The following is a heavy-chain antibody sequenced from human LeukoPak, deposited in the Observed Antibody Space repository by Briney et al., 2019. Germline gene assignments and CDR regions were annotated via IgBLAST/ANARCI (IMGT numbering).Heavy chain of an antibody. Sequence: GGSLRLSCSAPGFTFSSYAMHWVRQAPGKGLEYVSAISSNGGSTYYADSVKGRFTISRDNSKNTLYLQMSSLRAEDTAVYYCVKDRYSSGWYGEFDYWGQGTLVTVSS. CDR3: VKDRYSSGWYGEFDY. CDR2: ISSNGGST. D-gene: IGHD6-19*01. V-gene: IGHV3-64D*06. J-gene: IGHJ4*02. CDR1: GFTFSSYA.